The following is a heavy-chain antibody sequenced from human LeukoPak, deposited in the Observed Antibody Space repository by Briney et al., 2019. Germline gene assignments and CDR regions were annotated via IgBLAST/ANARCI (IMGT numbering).Heavy chain of an antibody. Sequence: GGSLRLSCAAPGFAFSNYAMSLVRQAPGKGLDSVSGISGSGDSTYYADSVKGRFTISRDNSKNTLYLQMNSLRAEDTAVYYCAKGTRSAVVRGVIRYYYGMDVWGQGTTVTVSS. CDR1: GFAFSNYA. V-gene: IGHV3-23*01. CDR2: ISGSGDST. D-gene: IGHD3-10*01. J-gene: IGHJ6*02. CDR3: AKGTRSAVVRGVIRYYYGMDV.